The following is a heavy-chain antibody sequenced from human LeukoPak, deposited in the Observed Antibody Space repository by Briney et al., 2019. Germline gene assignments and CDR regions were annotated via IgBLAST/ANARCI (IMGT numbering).Heavy chain of an antibody. D-gene: IGHD1-26*01. CDR1: GGSISSYY. J-gene: IGHJ4*02. CDR3: AREVVGATKGY. CDR2: IYHSGST. Sequence: SETLSLTCTVSGGSISSYYWSWIRQPAGKGLEWIGSIYHSGSTYYNPSLKSRVTISVDTSKNQFSLKLSSVTAADTAVYYCAREVVGATKGYWGQGTLVTVSS. V-gene: IGHV4-4*07.